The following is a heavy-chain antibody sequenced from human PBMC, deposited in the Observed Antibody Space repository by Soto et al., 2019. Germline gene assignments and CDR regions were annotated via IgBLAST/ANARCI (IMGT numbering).Heavy chain of an antibody. D-gene: IGHD2-15*01. J-gene: IGHJ4*02. V-gene: IGHV3-21*04. CDR3: ARSLGYCSGGSCSSPDY. CDR1: GFTFSSYS. CDR2: ISSTSGYI. Sequence: PGGSLRLSCAASGFTFSSYSMNWVRQAPGKGLEWVSYISSTSGYIYYADSVKGRFIISRDNAKNSLYLQMNSLRAEDTAVYYCARSLGYCSGGSCSSPDYWGQGTLVAVS.